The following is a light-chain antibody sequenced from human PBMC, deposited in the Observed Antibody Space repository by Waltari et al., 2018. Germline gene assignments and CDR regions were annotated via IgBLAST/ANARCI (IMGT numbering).Light chain of an antibody. Sequence: DTQMTQSPSSLSASLGDRVTITCRASQGISNYLAWYQQKPGKVPKLLIYASSTLQSGVPSRFSGSGSGTDFTLTITTLQPEDVATYYCQNYDSAPFTFGPGTKVDIK. CDR1: QGISNY. CDR3: QNYDSAPFT. CDR2: ASS. V-gene: IGKV1-27*01. J-gene: IGKJ3*01.